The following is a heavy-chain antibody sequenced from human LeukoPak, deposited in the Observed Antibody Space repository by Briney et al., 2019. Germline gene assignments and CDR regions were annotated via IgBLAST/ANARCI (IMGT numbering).Heavy chain of an antibody. CDR3: AREAAKSYDFWSGYRGRYGMDV. V-gene: IGHV4-30-2*01. Sequence: SETLSLTCAVSGGSISSGGYSWSWIRQPPGKGLEWIGYIYHSGSTYYNPSLKSRVTISVDRSKNQFSLKLSSVTAADAAVYYCAREAAKSYDFWSGYRGRYGMDVWGQGTTVTVSS. CDR1: GGSISSGGYS. J-gene: IGHJ6*02. CDR2: IYHSGST. D-gene: IGHD3-3*01.